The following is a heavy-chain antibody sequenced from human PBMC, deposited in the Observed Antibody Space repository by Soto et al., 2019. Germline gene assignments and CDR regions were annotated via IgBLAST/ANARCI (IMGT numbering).Heavy chain of an antibody. Sequence: SETLSLTCAVSGGSISSGGYSWSWIRQPPGKGLEWIGYIYHSGSTYYNPSLKSRVTISVDRSKNQFSLKLSSVTAADTAVYYCARDRDGYNWFDPWGQGTLVTVAS. D-gene: IGHD5-12*01. J-gene: IGHJ5*02. CDR2: IYHSGST. V-gene: IGHV4-30-2*01. CDR1: GGSISSGGYS. CDR3: ARDRDGYNWFDP.